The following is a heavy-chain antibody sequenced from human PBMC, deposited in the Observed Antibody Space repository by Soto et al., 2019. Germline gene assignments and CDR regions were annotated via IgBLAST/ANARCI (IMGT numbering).Heavy chain of an antibody. CDR2: IWYDGSNK. Sequence: PGGSLRLSCAASGFTFSSYGMHWVRQAPGKGLEWVAVIWYDGSNKYYADSVKGRFTISRDNSKNTLYLQMNSLRAEDTAVYYCARDLGYSYGPFDYWGQGTLVTVSS. CDR1: GFTFSSYG. CDR3: ARDLGYSYGPFDY. D-gene: IGHD5-18*01. V-gene: IGHV3-33*01. J-gene: IGHJ4*02.